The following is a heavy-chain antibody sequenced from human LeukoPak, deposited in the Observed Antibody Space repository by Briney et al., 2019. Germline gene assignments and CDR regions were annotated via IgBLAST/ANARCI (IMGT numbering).Heavy chain of an antibody. CDR3: AGGGFIVGATIHTDFDY. J-gene: IGHJ4*02. V-gene: IGHV4-34*01. D-gene: IGHD1-26*01. CDR1: GGSFSGYY. CDR2: INHSGRT. Sequence: PSETLSLTCAVYGGSFSGYYWSGIRQPPGKGLEWIGEINHSGRTNYNPSLKSRVTISVDTSKNQFSLKLSSVTAADTAVYYFAGGGFIVGATIHTDFDYWGEGALVTVSS.